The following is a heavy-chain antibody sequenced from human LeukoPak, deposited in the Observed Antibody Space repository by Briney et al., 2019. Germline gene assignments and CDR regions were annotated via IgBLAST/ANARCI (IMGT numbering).Heavy chain of an antibody. CDR3: ARVYYYYMDV. CDR2: ISGSGGST. Sequence: GGSLRLSCAASGFTFSSYGMSWVRQAPGKGLEWVSAISGSGGSTYYADSVKGRFTISRDNAKNSLYLQMNSLRAEDTAVYYCARVYYYYMDVWDKGTTVTVSS. V-gene: IGHV3-23*01. J-gene: IGHJ6*03. CDR1: GFTFSSYG.